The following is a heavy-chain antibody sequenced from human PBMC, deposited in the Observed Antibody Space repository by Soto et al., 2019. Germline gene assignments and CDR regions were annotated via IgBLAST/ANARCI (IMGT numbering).Heavy chain of an antibody. D-gene: IGHD1-1*01. V-gene: IGHV4-34*01. CDR1: GGSFSGYF. CDR2: INHSGIT. J-gene: IGHJ4*02. Sequence: KPSETLSLTCTVSGGSFSGYFWTWIRQPPGKGLEWLAEINHSGITNYNPSVESRVSMSVDTSKNQFSLRLYSVTAADTAVYYCVRGPYNYNSRYFDYWDQGTLVTVSS. CDR3: VRGPYNYNSRYFDY.